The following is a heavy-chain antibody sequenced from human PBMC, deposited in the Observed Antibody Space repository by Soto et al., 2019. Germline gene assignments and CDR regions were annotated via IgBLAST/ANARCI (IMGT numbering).Heavy chain of an antibody. CDR3: AKIPYRSSSYYFDY. V-gene: IGHV3-23*01. J-gene: IGHJ4*02. Sequence: GGSLRLSCAASGFTFSSYAMSWVRQAPGKGLEWVSAISGSGGSTYYADSVKGRLTISRDNSKNTLYLQMNSLRAEDTAVYYCAKIPYRSSSYYFDYWGQGTLVTVSS. CDR2: ISGSGGST. CDR1: GFTFSSYA. D-gene: IGHD6-6*01.